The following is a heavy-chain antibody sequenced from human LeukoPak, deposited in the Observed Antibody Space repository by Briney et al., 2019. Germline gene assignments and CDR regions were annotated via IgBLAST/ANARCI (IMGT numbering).Heavy chain of an antibody. V-gene: IGHV4-59*01. J-gene: IGHJ3*02. D-gene: IGHD5-12*01. CDR3: ARGSGNEEDDAFDI. CDR2: IYYTGST. Sequence: KPSETLSLTCTVSGGSISRDYWSWIRQPPGKGLEWIGYIYYTGSTNYNPSLKSRVTISVDTSKNQFSLKLSSVTAADTAVYYCARGSGNEEDDAFDIWGQGTMVTVSS. CDR1: GGSISRDY.